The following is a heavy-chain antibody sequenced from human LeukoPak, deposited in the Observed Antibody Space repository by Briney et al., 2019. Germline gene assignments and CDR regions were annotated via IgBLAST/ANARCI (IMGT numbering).Heavy chain of an antibody. J-gene: IGHJ4*02. Sequence: PSETLSLTCTVSGGSISGGIYSWSWIRQPAGKGLECIGRIYASGYTNYNPSLVSRVTIAVDTSKNQFSLNLASVTAADTAVYYCARISPNGGHPLDSWGQGTLVTVSS. CDR1: GGSISGGIYS. V-gene: IGHV4-61*02. CDR2: IYASGYT. CDR3: ARISPNGGHPLDS. D-gene: IGHD7-27*01.